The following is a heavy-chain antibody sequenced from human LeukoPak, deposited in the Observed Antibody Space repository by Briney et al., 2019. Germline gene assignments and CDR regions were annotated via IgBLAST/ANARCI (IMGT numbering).Heavy chain of an antibody. CDR2: IKQDGSEK. D-gene: IGHD3-3*01. V-gene: IGHV3-7*01. CDR3: ASSYYDFWSGYLFYMDY. J-gene: IGHJ4*02. Sequence: GGSLRLSCAASGFTFSSYWMSWVRQAPGKGLEWVANIKQDGSEKYYVDSVKGRFTISRDNAKNSLYLQMNSLRAEDTAVYYCASSYYDFWSGYLFYMDYWGQGTLDTVST. CDR1: GFTFSSYW.